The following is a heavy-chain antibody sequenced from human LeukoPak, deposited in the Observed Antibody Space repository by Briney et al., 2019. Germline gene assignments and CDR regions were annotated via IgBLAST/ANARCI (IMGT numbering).Heavy chain of an antibody. CDR1: GFTVSSNY. Sequence: GGSLRLSCAASGFTVSSNYMGWVRQAPGKGLEWLSYISSSSSTFNYADSVKGRFTISRDNAKNSLYLQMSSLRDEDTAIYYCARGGGSYAMDVWGQGTTVTVSS. CDR3: ARGGGSYAMDV. V-gene: IGHV3-48*02. CDR2: ISSSSSTF. J-gene: IGHJ6*02. D-gene: IGHD3-10*01.